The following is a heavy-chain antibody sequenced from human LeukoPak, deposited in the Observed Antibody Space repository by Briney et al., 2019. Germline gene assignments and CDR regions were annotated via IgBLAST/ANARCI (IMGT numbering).Heavy chain of an antibody. CDR3: ARDLRYSSGWGYYFDY. D-gene: IGHD6-19*01. CDR2: IYYSGST. Sequence: SETLSLTCTVSDYSISSGYYWGWIRQPPGKGLEWIGSIYYSGSTYYNPSLKSRVTISVDTSKNQFSLKLSSVTAADTAVYYCARDLRYSSGWGYYFDYWGQGTLVTVSS. V-gene: IGHV4-38-2*02. J-gene: IGHJ4*02. CDR1: DYSISSGYY.